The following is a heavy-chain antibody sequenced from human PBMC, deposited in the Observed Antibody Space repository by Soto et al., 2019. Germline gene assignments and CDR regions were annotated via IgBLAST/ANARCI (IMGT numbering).Heavy chain of an antibody. CDR3: ARGVAAAGSES. J-gene: IGHJ4*02. CDR1: YG. Sequence: YGGSRISQAPGKGLEWVSSISSSSSYIYYADSVKGRFTISRDNAKNSLYLQMNSLRAEDTAVYYCARGVAAAGSESWGQRTLVPVFS. V-gene: IGHV3-21*01. D-gene: IGHD6-13*01. CDR2: ISSSSSYI.